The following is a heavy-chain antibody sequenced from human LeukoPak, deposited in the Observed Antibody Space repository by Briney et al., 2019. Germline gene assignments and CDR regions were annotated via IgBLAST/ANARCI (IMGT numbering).Heavy chain of an antibody. CDR3: ARGDQYYYGSGTSYPIRY. V-gene: IGHV1-69*13. J-gene: IGHJ4*02. D-gene: IGHD3-10*01. Sequence: SVNVSCKASGGTFSSYGISWVRRAPGQVLEWMGGMIAIFGTANYAQKLQGRVTITADESTSTAYMELSSLRSEDTAVYYCARGDQYYYGSGTSYPIRYWGQGTLVTVSS. CDR2: MIAIFGTA. CDR1: GGTFSSYG.